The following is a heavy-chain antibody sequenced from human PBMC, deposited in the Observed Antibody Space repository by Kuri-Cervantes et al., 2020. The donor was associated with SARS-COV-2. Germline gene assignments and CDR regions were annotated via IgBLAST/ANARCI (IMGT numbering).Heavy chain of an antibody. CDR2: ISAYNGNT. CDR3: ARDQLSFTIFGVVITYFDY. CDR1: GGTFSSYA. J-gene: IGHJ4*02. Sequence: ASVKVSCKASGGTFSSYAISWVRQAPGQGLEWMGRISAYNGNTNYAQKLQGRVTMTTDTSTSTAYMELRSLRSDDTAVYYCARDQLSFTIFGVVITYFDYWGQGTLVTVSS. V-gene: IGHV1-18*01. D-gene: IGHD3-3*01.